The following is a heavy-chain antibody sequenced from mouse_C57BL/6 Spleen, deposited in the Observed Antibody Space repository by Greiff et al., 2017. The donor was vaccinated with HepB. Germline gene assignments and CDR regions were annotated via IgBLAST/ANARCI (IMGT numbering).Heavy chain of an antibody. CDR1: GYAFSSYW. CDR3: ARGGMVTYYFDY. Sequence: VQLQQSGAELVKPGASVKISCKASGYAFSSYWMNWVKQRPGKGLEWIGQIYPGDGDTNYNGKFKGKATLTADKSSSTAYMQLSSLTSEDSAVYFCARGGMVTYYFDYWGQGTTLTVSS. V-gene: IGHV1-80*01. D-gene: IGHD2-2*01. CDR2: IYPGDGDT. J-gene: IGHJ2*01.